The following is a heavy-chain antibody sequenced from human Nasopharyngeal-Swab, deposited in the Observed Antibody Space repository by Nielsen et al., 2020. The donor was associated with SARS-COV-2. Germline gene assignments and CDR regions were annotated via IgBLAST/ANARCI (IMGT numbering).Heavy chain of an antibody. J-gene: IGHJ3*02. Sequence: WIRQPPGKGLEWVSSISSSSSYIYYADSVKGRFTISRDNAKNSLYLQMNSLRAEDTAVYYCARFYYDILTGYHTWGAFDTWGQGTMVTVSS. V-gene: IGHV3-21*01. CDR2: ISSSSSYI. D-gene: IGHD3-9*01. CDR3: ARFYYDILTGYHTWGAFDT.